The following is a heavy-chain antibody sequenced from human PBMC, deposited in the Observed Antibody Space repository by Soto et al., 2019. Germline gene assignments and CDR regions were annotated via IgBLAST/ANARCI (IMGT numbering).Heavy chain of an antibody. J-gene: IGHJ5*02. Sequence: ASVKVSCKASGFSFIDYSILWVRQAPGQSLEWLGWINAGNGNTKYSHKFQDRVTITSDTSATTTYMELRSLRSEDTAVYYCAKDRGGHCSGGSCYSYNWFDPWGQGTLVTVSS. CDR2: INAGNGNT. CDR3: AKDRGGHCSGGSCYSYNWFDP. D-gene: IGHD2-15*01. V-gene: IGHV1-3*01. CDR1: GFSFIDYS.